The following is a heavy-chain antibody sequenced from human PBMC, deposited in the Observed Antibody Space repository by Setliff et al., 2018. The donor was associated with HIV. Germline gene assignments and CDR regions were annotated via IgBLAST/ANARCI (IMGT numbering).Heavy chain of an antibody. V-gene: IGHV4-4*09. CDR3: ARLRITMRMMLNYFDY. J-gene: IGHJ4*02. Sequence: SETLSLTCTVSGDSISNYYWSWVRQPPGKGLEWIGYIYTTGSTNYNTSLNSRVTMSVDTSKNQFSLRLTSVTAAETAVYFCARLRITMRMMLNYFDYWGQGTLVTVSS. CDR2: IYTTGST. D-gene: IGHD3-22*01. CDR1: GDSISNYY.